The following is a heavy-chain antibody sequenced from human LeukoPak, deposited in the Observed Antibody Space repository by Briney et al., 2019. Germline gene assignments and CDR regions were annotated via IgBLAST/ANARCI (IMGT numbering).Heavy chain of an antibody. CDR3: ARAKVPYYDILTGTFDY. Sequence: SVKVSCKASGGTFSSYAISWVRQAPGQGLEWMGRIIPILGIANYAKKFQGRDTITADKSTSTAYMELSSLRSEDTAVYYCARAKVPYYDILTGTFDYWGQGTLVTVSS. J-gene: IGHJ4*02. D-gene: IGHD3-9*01. CDR1: GGTFSSYA. CDR2: IIPILGIA. V-gene: IGHV1-69*04.